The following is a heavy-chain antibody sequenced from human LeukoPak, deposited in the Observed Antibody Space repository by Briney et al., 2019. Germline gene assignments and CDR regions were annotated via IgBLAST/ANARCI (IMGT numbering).Heavy chain of an antibody. CDR1: GFTFNNYS. V-gene: IGHV3-21*01. J-gene: IGHJ4*02. Sequence: GGSLSLSCVASGFTFNNYSMNWVRQAPGKGLEWVSSISSRSTYIYYADSVKGRFTISRDNAKNSLYLQMNSLRAEDTAVYYCARFRFGYYDSSAPRWGQGTLVTVSS. D-gene: IGHD3-22*01. CDR2: ISSRSTYI. CDR3: ARFRFGYYDSSAPR.